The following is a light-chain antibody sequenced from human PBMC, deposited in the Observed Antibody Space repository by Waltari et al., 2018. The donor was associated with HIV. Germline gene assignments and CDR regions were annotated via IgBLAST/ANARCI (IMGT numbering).Light chain of an antibody. CDR3: QVWHSGSDGHVV. Sequence: SYVLTQPPSASVAPGQTANITCAEGNMGGHIMHLSQHKPGQAPVLVVFDDSDRPSGIPERFSGSKSGNTATLTISRVEAGDEADYYCQVWHSGSDGHVVFGGGTKLTVL. CDR1: NMGGHI. CDR2: DDS. V-gene: IGLV3-21*02. J-gene: IGLJ2*01.